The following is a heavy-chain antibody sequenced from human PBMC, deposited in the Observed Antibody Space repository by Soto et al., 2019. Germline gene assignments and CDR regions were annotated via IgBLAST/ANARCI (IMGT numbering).Heavy chain of an antibody. D-gene: IGHD2-2*01. V-gene: IGHV1-18*01. CDR2: ISAYNGNT. CDR1: GYTFTSYG. J-gene: IGHJ3*02. Sequence: QVQLVQSGAEVKKPGASVKVSCKASGYTFTSYGISWVRQAPGQGLEWMGWISAYNGNTNYAQKLQGRVTMTTDTITSTAYMELRSLRSDDTAVYYWSRSRVVVPAARVLGSFDIWGQGTMVTVSS. CDR3: SRSRVVVPAARVLGSFDI.